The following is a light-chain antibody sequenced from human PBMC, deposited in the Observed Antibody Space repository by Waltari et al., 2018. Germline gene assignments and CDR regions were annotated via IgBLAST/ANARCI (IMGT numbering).Light chain of an antibody. CDR1: QSITTY. CDR2: MES. V-gene: IGKV1-39*01. J-gene: IGKJ4*01. CDR3: QQSYSAPLT. Sequence: DIQMTQSPSSLSASVGDRVTITCRASQSITTYLSWYKQKAGRAPRLLIYMESCLQTGVPSRFSGSGSGTDFTLTISSLQPEDFATYYCQQSYSAPLTFGGGTKVEIK.